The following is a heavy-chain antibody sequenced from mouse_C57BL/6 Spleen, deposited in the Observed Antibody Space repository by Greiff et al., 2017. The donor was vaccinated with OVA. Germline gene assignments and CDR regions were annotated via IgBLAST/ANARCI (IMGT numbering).Heavy chain of an antibody. CDR3: ARHGYYDYDEVFAY. CDR2: FYPGSGSI. V-gene: IGHV1-62-2*01. D-gene: IGHD2-4*01. Sequence: QVHVKQSGAELVKPGASVKLSCKASGYTFTEYTIHWVKQRSGQGLEWIGWFYPGSGSIKYNEKFKDKATVTADKSSSTVYMELSRLTSEDAAVYFCARHGYYDYDEVFAYWGQGTLVTVSA. J-gene: IGHJ3*01. CDR1: GYTFTEYT.